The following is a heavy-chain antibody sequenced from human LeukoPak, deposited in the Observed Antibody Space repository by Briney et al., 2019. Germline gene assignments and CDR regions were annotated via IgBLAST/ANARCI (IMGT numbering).Heavy chain of an antibody. CDR1: GGSISSYY. Sequence: KTSETLSLTCTVSGGSISSYYWSWIRQPPGKGLEWIGYIYYSGNTNYNPSLKSRVTMSLDTSKNQFSLKLSSVTAADTAVYYCARDSGTTGEVKFDPWGQGTLVTVSS. J-gene: IGHJ5*02. D-gene: IGHD3-10*01. V-gene: IGHV4-59*01. CDR3: ARDSGTTGEVKFDP. CDR2: IYYSGNT.